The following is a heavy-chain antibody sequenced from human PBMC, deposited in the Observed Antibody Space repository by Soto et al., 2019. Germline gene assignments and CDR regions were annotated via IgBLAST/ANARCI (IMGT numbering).Heavy chain of an antibody. D-gene: IGHD6-13*01. V-gene: IGHV1-46*01. CDR2: INPSGGST. J-gene: IGHJ6*02. CDR1: GYTFTSYY. CDR3: ARDYQQLGDYYYGMDV. Sequence: QVQLVQSGAEVKKPGASVKVSCKASGYTFTSYYMHWVRQAPGQGLEWMGIINPSGGSTSYAQKFQGRVTMTRDTSTSTVYMELSRLRSEDTAVYYCARDYQQLGDYYYGMDVWGQGTTVTVSS.